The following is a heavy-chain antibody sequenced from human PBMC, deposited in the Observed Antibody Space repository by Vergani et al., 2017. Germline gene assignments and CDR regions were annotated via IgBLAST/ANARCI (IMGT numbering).Heavy chain of an antibody. V-gene: IGHV3-9*01. CDR1: GFTFDDYA. D-gene: IGHD3-3*01. J-gene: IGHJ4*02. CDR2: ISWNSGSI. Sequence: EVQLVESGGGLVQPGRSLRLSCAASGFTFDDYAMHWVRQAPGKGLEWVSGISWNSGSIGYADSVRGRFTISRDNSKNTLYLQMNSLRAEDTAVYYCARGRGATYYDFWSGSHYLDYWGQGTLVTVSS. CDR3: ARGRGATYYDFWSGSHYLDY.